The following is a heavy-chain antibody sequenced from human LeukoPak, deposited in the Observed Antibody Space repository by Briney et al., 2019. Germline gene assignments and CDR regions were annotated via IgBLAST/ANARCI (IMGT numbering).Heavy chain of an antibody. J-gene: IGHJ5*02. CDR1: GGSISSGFYY. D-gene: IGHD7-27*01. CDR2: IYTSGST. Sequence: SETLSLTCTVSGGSISSGFYYWSWIRQPAGKGLEWIGRIYTSGSTNYNPSLKSRISISVDTSKNQFSLKLTSVTAADTAVYYCARRGVGIWFDPWGQGTLVTVSS. CDR3: ARRGVGIWFDP. V-gene: IGHV4-61*02.